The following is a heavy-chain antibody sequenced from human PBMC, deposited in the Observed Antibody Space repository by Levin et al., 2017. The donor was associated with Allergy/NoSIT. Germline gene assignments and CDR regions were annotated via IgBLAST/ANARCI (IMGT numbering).Heavy chain of an antibody. J-gene: IGHJ6*02. Sequence: GESLKISCAASGFTFSYYWMTWVRQAPGKGLEWVANINQDGSEKYYVDSVKGRFTISRDNAKNSLYLQMNSLTAEDTSVYYCARSDCSSASCYGYYYYGMDVWGQGTTVTVSS. D-gene: IGHD2-2*01. V-gene: IGHV3-7*01. CDR2: INQDGSEK. CDR1: GFTFSYYW. CDR3: ARSDCSSASCYGYYYYGMDV.